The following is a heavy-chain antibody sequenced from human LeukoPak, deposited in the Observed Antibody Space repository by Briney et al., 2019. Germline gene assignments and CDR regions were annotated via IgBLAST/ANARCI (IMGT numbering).Heavy chain of an antibody. CDR1: GGTFSSYA. V-gene: IGHV1-69*04. CDR3: ASQAAFRYSGSYYSYY. D-gene: IGHD1-26*01. Sequence: ASVKVSCKASGGTFSSYAISWVRQAPGQGLEWMGRIIPILGIANYAQKFQGRVTITADKSTSTAYMELSSLRSADTAVYYCASQAAFRYSGSYYSYYWGQGTLVTVSS. CDR2: IIPILGIA. J-gene: IGHJ4*02.